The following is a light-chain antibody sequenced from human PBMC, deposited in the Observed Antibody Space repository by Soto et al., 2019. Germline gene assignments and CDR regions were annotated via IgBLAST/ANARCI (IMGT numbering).Light chain of an antibody. CDR2: GAS. CDR3: QQYYTAIA. CDR1: QSVRSTY. Sequence: DIVLTQSPGTLSLSPGERATLSCRASQSVRSTYLGWYQQKRGQAPRLLIYGASNRATGIPDRFSGSGSGTDFTLTISSLQAEDVAVYYCQQYYTAIAFGQGTRLEIK. J-gene: IGKJ5*01. V-gene: IGKV3-20*01.